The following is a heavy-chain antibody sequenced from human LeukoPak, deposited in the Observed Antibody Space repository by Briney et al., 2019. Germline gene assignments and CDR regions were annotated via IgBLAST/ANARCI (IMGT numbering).Heavy chain of an antibody. CDR1: GYTFTSYD. Sequence: VASVKVSCKASGYTFTSYDINWVRQATGQGLEWMGWMNPNSGNTGYAQKFQGRVTMTRNTSISTAYMELSSLRSEDTAVYYCARGRLLWFGELSPTDYWGQGTLVTVSS. CDR2: MNPNSGNT. CDR3: ARGRLLWFGELSPTDY. D-gene: IGHD3-10*01. J-gene: IGHJ4*02. V-gene: IGHV1-8*01.